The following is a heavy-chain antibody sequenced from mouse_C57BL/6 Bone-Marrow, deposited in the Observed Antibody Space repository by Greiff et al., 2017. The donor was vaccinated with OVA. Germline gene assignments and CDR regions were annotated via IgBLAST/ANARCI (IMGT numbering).Heavy chain of an antibody. CDR2: IWRGGST. Sequence: QVQLKESGPGLVQPSQSLSITCTVSGFSLTSYGVHWVRQSPGKGLEWLGVIWRGGSTDYNAAFMSRLSITKDNSKSQVIFKMNSLQADDTAIYYCAKIRDYYGSNWYFDVWGTGTTVTVSS. CDR1: GFSLTSYG. J-gene: IGHJ1*03. V-gene: IGHV2-5*01. CDR3: AKIRDYYGSNWYFDV. D-gene: IGHD1-1*01.